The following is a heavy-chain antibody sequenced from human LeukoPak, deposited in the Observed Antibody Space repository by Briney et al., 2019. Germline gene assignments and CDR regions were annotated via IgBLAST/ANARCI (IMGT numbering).Heavy chain of an antibody. CDR3: ARRRGSRFDY. D-gene: IGHD1-26*01. CDR1: GGSISSSSYY. CDR2: IYYSGST. V-gene: IGHV4-39*01. Sequence: PSETLSLTCTVSGGSISSSSYYWGWIRQPPGKGLEWIGSIYYSGSTYYNPSLKSRVTISVDTSKNQFSLKLSSVTAADTAVYYCARRRGSRFDYWGQGTLVTVSS. J-gene: IGHJ4*02.